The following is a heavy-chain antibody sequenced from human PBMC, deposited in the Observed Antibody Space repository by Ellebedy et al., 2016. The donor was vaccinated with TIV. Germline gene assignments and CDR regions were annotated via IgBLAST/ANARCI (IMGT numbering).Heavy chain of an antibody. CDR3: ARGIVVLAVPKWGGFYFDF. Sequence: ASVKVSCXASGYRFTSFYIVWVRQAHGQGLEWMGIINPSDGSTTYPQKFQGRVAMTRDTATSTVYMELSSLRSGDTAVYYCARGIVVLAVPKWGGFYFDFWGQGTLVTVSS. CDR2: INPSDGST. CDR1: GYRFTSFY. J-gene: IGHJ4*02. D-gene: IGHD2-8*01. V-gene: IGHV1-46*01.